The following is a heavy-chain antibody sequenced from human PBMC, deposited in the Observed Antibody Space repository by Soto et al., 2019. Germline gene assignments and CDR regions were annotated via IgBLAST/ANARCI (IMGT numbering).Heavy chain of an antibody. Sequence: SETLSLTCTVFGGSISSGGYYWSWIRQHPEKGLEWIGYIYYSGSTYYNPSLKSRVTISVDTSKNQFSLKLSSVTAADTAVYYCARESIAARKDAFDIWGQGTMVTVSS. CDR2: IYYSGST. J-gene: IGHJ3*02. V-gene: IGHV4-31*03. CDR3: ARESIAARKDAFDI. CDR1: GGSISSGGYY. D-gene: IGHD6-6*01.